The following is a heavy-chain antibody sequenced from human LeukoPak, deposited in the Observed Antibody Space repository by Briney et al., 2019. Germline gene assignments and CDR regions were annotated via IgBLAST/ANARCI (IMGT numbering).Heavy chain of an antibody. J-gene: IGHJ4*02. CDR3: VKGRDYYFDY. Sequence: GGSLRLSCGASGFTFSNYGLHWVRQAPGKGLEWVAFIRYDGTEKYYADSVEGRFALSRDNSKNTLYLQMNSLRPEDTGLYYCVKGRDYYFDYWDQGTLVTVSS. CDR2: IRYDGTEK. V-gene: IGHV3-30*02. D-gene: IGHD3/OR15-3a*01. CDR1: GFTFSNYG.